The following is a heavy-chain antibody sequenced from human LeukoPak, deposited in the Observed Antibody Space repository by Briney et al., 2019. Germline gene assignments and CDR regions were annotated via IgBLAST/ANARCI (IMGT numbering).Heavy chain of an antibody. Sequence: KPGGSLRLSCAASGFTFSSYSMNWVRQAPGKGLGWVASISSSSSYIYYADSVKGRFTISRDNAKNSLYLQMNSLRAEDTAVYYCARDWDWGSRLAWYFDLWGRGTLVTVSS. J-gene: IGHJ2*01. CDR1: GFTFSSYS. CDR2: ISSSSSYI. V-gene: IGHV3-21*01. D-gene: IGHD7-27*01. CDR3: ARDWDWGSRLAWYFDL.